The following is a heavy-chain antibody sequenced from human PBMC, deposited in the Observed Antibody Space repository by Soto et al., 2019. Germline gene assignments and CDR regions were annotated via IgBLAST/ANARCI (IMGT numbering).Heavy chain of an antibody. CDR2: ISWNSGSI. CDR1: GFTFDDYA. V-gene: IGHV3-9*01. Sequence: DVQLVESGGGLVQPGRSLRLSCAASGFTFDDYAMHWVRQAPGKGLEWVSGISWNSGSIGYADSVKGRFTISRDNAKNSLYLQMNSLRAEDTALYYCAKAFVYGHPPTEIDYWGQGTLVTVSS. CDR3: AKAFVYGHPPTEIDY. D-gene: IGHD4-17*01. J-gene: IGHJ4*02.